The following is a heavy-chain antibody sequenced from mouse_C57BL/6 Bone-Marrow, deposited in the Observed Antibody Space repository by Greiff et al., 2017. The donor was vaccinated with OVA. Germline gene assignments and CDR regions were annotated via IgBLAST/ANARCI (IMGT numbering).Heavy chain of an antibody. D-gene: IGHD3-2*02. CDR1: GYTFTSYW. CDR3: AIRGTAQATGFDY. CDR2: IDPSDSYT. Sequence: VKLQQPGAELVMPGASVKLSCKASGYTFTSYWMHWVKQRPGQGLEWIGEIDPSDSYTNYNQKFKGKSTLTVDKSSSTAYMQLSSLTSEDSAVYYCAIRGTAQATGFDYWGQGTTLTVSS. J-gene: IGHJ2*01. V-gene: IGHV1-69*01.